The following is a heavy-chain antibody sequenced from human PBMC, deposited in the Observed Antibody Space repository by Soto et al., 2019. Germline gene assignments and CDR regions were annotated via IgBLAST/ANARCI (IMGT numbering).Heavy chain of an antibody. CDR2: IYYSGST. J-gene: IGHJ6*02. D-gene: IGHD1-20*01. Sequence: SETLSLTCTVSGGSISSYYWSWIRQPPGKGLEWIGYIYYSGSTNYNPSLKSRVTISVDTSKNQFSLKLSSVTAADTAVYYCAGLTITIPPYYYGMDVWGQGTTVTVSS. V-gene: IGHV4-59*08. CDR1: GGSISSYY. CDR3: AGLTITIPPYYYGMDV.